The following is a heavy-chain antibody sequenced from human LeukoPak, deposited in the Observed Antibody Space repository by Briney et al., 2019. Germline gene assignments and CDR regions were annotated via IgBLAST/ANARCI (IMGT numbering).Heavy chain of an antibody. CDR2: IFYSGTT. D-gene: IGHD3-3*01. CDR1: GGSINGRY. CDR3: ARSDFWSGFDY. Sequence: TSETLSLTCTVSGGSINGRYWSWIRQPPGKELEWIGYIFYSGTTYYNPSLKSRVTISVDVSRNQFSLRVTSVTPADTAVYYCARSDFWSGFDYWGQGTLVTVSS. J-gene: IGHJ4*02. V-gene: IGHV4-59*11.